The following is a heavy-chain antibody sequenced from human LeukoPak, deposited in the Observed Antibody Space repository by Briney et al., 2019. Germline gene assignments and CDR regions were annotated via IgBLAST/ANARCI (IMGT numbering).Heavy chain of an antibody. D-gene: IGHD1-14*01. J-gene: IGHJ4*02. CDR1: GFTFSSHA. V-gene: IGHV3-33*06. CDR3: ANRKPGNYFDY. CDR2: IWYDGSNK. Sequence: GRSLRLSCAASGFTFSSHAMQWVRQAPGKGLEWVALIWYDGSNKYYADSVKGRFTISRDNSKNTLFLQMNSLRAEDTAVYYCANRKPGNYFDYWGQGTLVTVSS.